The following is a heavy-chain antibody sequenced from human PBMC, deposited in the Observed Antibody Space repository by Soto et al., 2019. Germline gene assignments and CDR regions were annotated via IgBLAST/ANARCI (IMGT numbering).Heavy chain of an antibody. CDR2: LSGDGKAT. CDR1: GLTVGSSA. D-gene: IGHD3-3*01. J-gene: IGHJ5*02. CDR3: ARITRS. Sequence: EVRLLESGGGLVQPGGSLRLSCAASGLTVGSSAMTWVRQAPGKGLEWISSLSGDGKATYYADSVMGRFTISRDISKNTLFLQMDSLRVEDTAIYFCARITRSWGQGTGVTVSS. V-gene: IGHV3-23*01.